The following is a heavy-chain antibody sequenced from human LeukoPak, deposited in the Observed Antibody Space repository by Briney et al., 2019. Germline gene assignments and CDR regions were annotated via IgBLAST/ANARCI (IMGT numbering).Heavy chain of an antibody. D-gene: IGHD6-13*01. Sequence: SGTLSLTCAVSGGSISSSNWWSWVRQPPGKGLEWIGEIYHSGSTNYNPSLKSRVTISVDTSKNQFSLKLSSVTAADTAVYYCARDGPSSSWYVDYYYGMDVWGQGTTVTVSS. CDR3: ARDGPSSSWYVDYYYGMDV. J-gene: IGHJ6*02. CDR1: GGSISSSNW. CDR2: IYHSGST. V-gene: IGHV4-4*02.